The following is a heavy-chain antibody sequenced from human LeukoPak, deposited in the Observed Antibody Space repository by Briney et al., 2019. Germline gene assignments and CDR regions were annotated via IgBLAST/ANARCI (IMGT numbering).Heavy chain of an antibody. CDR1: GYTFTSYA. Sequence: ASVKVSCKASGYTFTSYAMNWVRQAPGQGLEWMGWINTNTGNPTYAQGFTGRFVFSLDTSVSTAYLQISSLKAEDTAVYYCARVPSLYYYGSGSYDYYYYYMDGWGKGTTVTISS. V-gene: IGHV7-4-1*02. J-gene: IGHJ6*03. CDR2: INTNTGNP. CDR3: ARVPSLYYYGSGSYDYYYYYMDG. D-gene: IGHD3-10*01.